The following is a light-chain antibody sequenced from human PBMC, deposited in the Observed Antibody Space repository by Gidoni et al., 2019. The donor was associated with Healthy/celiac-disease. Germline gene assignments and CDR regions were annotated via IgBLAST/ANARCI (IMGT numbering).Light chain of an antibody. V-gene: IGKV3-20*01. J-gene: IGKJ1*01. Sequence: EIVLTQSPGTLSLSPGERATLSCRASQSVSSSYLDWDQQKPGQAPRHLIYGAASRATGIPDRFSGSGSGTDFTLTSSRLEPEDLAVYYGQQDGSSPTFGQGTKVEIK. CDR3: QQDGSSPT. CDR2: GAA. CDR1: QSVSSSY.